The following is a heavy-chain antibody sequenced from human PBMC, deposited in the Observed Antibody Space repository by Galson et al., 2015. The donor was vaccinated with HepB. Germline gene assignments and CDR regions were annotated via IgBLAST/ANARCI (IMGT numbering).Heavy chain of an antibody. CDR2: FDPEDGET. CDR3: ATALTTVVTPEGYLDL. D-gene: IGHD4-23*01. J-gene: IGHJ2*01. CDR1: GYTLTELS. V-gene: IGHV1-24*01. Sequence: SVKVSCKVSGYTLTELSMHWVRQAPGKGLEWMGGFDPEDGETIYAQKFKGRVTFTKDTSTDTAYMELSSLRAEDTAVYYCATALTTVVTPEGYLDLWGRGTLVTVSS.